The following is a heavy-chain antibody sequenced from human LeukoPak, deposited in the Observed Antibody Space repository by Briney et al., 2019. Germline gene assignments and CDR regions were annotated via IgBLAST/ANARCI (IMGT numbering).Heavy chain of an antibody. D-gene: IGHD3-22*01. Sequence: ASVKVSCKAPGYTFTGYYMHLVRQAPGQGLEWIGWINPNSGGTNYAQKFQGRVTMTRDTSISTAYMELSRLRSDDTAVYYCARVPIYDSSGYYGYWGQGTPVTVSS. CDR3: ARVPIYDSSGYYGY. J-gene: IGHJ4*02. CDR1: GYTFTGYY. CDR2: INPNSGGT. V-gene: IGHV1-2*02.